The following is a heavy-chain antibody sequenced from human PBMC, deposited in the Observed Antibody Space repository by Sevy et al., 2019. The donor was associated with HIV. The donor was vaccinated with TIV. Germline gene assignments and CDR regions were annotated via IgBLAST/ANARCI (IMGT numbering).Heavy chain of an antibody. CDR1: GGSINNYF. Sequence: SETLSLTCTVSGGSINNYFWGWIRQPPGKGLEWIGYIYYSGSTNYNPSLKSRVTISVDTSKNQLPLKLSSVTAADTAVYYCARESIGAVGDFDYWGQGTLVTVSS. J-gene: IGHJ4*02. D-gene: IGHD6-13*01. CDR3: ARESIGAVGDFDY. CDR2: IYYSGST. V-gene: IGHV4-59*01.